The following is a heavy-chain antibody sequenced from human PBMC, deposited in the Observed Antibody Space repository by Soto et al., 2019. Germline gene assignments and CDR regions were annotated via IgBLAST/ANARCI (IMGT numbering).Heavy chain of an antibody. CDR1: GYSFISYW. J-gene: IGHJ6*02. D-gene: IGHD1-26*01. Sequence: VESLKISCKGSGYSFISYWIRWVLQVPGKGLEWMGRIDPSDSSTNYSPPFQGHVTISVDKSISTAYLQWSSLKASDTALYYCARHGVGASPSYYYYGLDVWGQGTTVTVSS. CDR3: ARHGVGASPSYYYYGLDV. V-gene: IGHV5-10-1*01. CDR2: IDPSDSST.